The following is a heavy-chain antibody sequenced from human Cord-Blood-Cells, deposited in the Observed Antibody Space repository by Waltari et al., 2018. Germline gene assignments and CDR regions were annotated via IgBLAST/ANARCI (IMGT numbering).Heavy chain of an antibody. J-gene: IGHJ4*02. CDR2: IYHSGST. D-gene: IGHD6-13*01. CDR1: GYSISSGYY. CDR3: ARAPPQSSSWYLDYFDY. V-gene: IGHV4-38-2*01. Sequence: QVQLQESGPGLVKPSETLSLTCAVSGYSISSGYYWGWIRQPPGKGLEWIGSIYHSGSTYYNPTLKSRVTISVDTSKNQFSLKPSSVTAADTAVYYCARAPPQSSSWYLDYFDYWGQGTLVTVSS.